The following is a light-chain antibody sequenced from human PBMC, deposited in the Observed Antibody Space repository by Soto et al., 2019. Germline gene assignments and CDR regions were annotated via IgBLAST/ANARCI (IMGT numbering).Light chain of an antibody. CDR1: QGISSY. J-gene: IGKJ1*01. V-gene: IGKV1-8*01. CDR2: AAS. CDR3: QQYYSYPHT. Sequence: AIRMTQSPSSFSASTGDRVTITCRASQGISSYLAWYQQKPGKAPKLLIYAASTLQSGVPSRFRGSGSGTDFTLTISSLQSEDFATYYCQQYYSYPHTLGQGTKVDIK.